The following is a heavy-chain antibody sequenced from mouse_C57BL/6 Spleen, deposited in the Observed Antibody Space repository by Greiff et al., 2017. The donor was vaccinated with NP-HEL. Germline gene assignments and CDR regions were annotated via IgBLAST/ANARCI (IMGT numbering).Heavy chain of an antibody. CDR1: GYTFTEYT. J-gene: IGHJ4*01. D-gene: IGHD1-3*01. CDR2: FYPGSGSI. Sequence: VKVVESGAELVKPGASVKLSCKASGYTFTEYTIHWVKQRSGQGLEWIGWFYPGSGSIKYNEKFKDKATLTADKSSSTVYMELSRLTSEDSAVYFCARHEDALVGMDYWGQGTSVTVSS. CDR3: ARHEDALVGMDY. V-gene: IGHV1-62-2*01.